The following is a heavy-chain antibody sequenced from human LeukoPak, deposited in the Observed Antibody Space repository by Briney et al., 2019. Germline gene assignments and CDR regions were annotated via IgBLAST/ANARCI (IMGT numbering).Heavy chain of an antibody. J-gene: IGHJ3*02. Sequence: PSETLSLTCTVSGGSISSYYWSWIRKPPGKGLEWIGYIYYSGSTNYNPSLKSRVTISVDTSKNQFSLKLGSVTAADTAVYYCARGDYYDSSVGIWGQGTMVTVSS. CDR3: ARGDYYDSSVGI. D-gene: IGHD3-22*01. CDR1: GGSISSYY. CDR2: IYYSGST. V-gene: IGHV4-59*01.